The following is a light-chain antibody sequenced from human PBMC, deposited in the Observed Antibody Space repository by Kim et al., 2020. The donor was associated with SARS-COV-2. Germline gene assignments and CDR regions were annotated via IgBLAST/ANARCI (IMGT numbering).Light chain of an antibody. CDR3: QVWDSSSDHPNYV. J-gene: IGLJ1*01. CDR2: DDS. V-gene: IGLV3-21*03. Sequence: GKTARINCGGNNIGSKSVHWYQQKPGRAPVLVVYDDSDRPSGLPERFSGSNSGNTATLTISRVEAGDEADYYCQVWDSSSDHPNYVFGTGTKVTVL. CDR1: NIGSKS.